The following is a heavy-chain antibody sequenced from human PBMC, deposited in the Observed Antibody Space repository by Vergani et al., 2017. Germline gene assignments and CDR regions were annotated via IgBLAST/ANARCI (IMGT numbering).Heavy chain of an antibody. CDR2: MYYSGST. CDR1: GGSISSSNW. CDR3: EAGTYYNPWY. V-gene: IGHV4-4*01. D-gene: IGHD3-10*01. J-gene: IGHJ4*02. Sequence: QVQLQESGPGLVKPPGTLSLTCAVSGGSISSSNWWSWVRQPPGKGLEWIGTMYYSGSTYHNPSLKSRVSMSVDTSKNQFSLNVSSVTAADTAVYFCEAGTYYNPWYWGQGILVTVSS.